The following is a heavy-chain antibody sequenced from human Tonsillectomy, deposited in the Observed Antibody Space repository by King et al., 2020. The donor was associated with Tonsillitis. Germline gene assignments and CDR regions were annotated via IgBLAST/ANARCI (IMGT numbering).Heavy chain of an antibody. J-gene: IGHJ3*02. D-gene: IGHD2-21*01. CDR1: GYSISSGYY. Sequence: VQLQESGPGLVKPSETLSLTCTVSGYSISSGYYWGWIRQPPGKGLEWIGSIFHSGSTYYNPSLKSRVTISVDTSKNHFSLKLSSATAADTAVYYCARVGHMNAFAIWGEGTMVTVSS. CDR2: IFHSGST. CDR3: ARVGHMNAFAI. V-gene: IGHV4-38-2*02.